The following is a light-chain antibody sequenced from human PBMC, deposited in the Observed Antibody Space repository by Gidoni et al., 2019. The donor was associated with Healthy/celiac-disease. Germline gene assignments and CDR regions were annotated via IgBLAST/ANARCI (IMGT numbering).Light chain of an antibody. CDR1: SSDVGSYNL. V-gene: IGLV2-23*01. CDR2: EGS. Sequence: QSALTQPASVSGSPGQSITISCTGTSSDVGSYNLVPWYQQHPGKAPKLMIYEGSKRPSGVSNRFSGSKHGNTASLTISGLQAEDEADYYCCSYAGSSTWVVGGGTKLTVL. J-gene: IGLJ3*02. CDR3: CSYAGSSTWV.